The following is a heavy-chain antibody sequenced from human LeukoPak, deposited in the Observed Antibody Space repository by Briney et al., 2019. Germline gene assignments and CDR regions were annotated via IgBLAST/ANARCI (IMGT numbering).Heavy chain of an antibody. CDR2: IYHSGST. Sequence: PSQTLSLTCAVSGGSISSGGYSWSWIRQPPGKGLEWIGYIYHSGSTYYNPSLKSRVTISVDRSKNQFSLKLSSVTAADTAVYYCARAVAGCFDYWGQGTLVTVSS. J-gene: IGHJ4*02. CDR3: ARAVAGCFDY. CDR1: GGSISSGGYS. V-gene: IGHV4-30-2*01. D-gene: IGHD4-23*01.